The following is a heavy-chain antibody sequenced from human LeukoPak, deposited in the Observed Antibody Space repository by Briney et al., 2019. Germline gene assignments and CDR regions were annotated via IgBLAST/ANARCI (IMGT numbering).Heavy chain of an antibody. D-gene: IGHD5-18*01. CDR2: INHSGST. CDR1: GGSFSGYC. J-gene: IGHJ4*02. Sequence: PSETLSLTCAVYGGSFSGYCWSWIRQPPGKGLEWIGEINHSGSTNYNPSLKSRVTISVDTSKNQFSLKLSSVTAADTAVYYCARRGEYSYAIDYWGQGTLVTVSS. CDR3: ARRGEYSYAIDY. V-gene: IGHV4-34*01.